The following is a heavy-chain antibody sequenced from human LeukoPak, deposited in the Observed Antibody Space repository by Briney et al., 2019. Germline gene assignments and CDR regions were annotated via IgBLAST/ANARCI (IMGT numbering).Heavy chain of an antibody. CDR1: GGSISSYY. CDR3: ARGSFRWFDP. V-gene: IGHV4-59*12. J-gene: IGHJ5*02. Sequence: PSETLSLTCTVSGGSISSYYWSWIRQPPGKGLEWIGYIYYSGSTNYNPSLKSRVTISVDTSKNQFSLKLSSVTAADTAVYYCARGSFRWFDPWGQGTLVTVSS. CDR2: IYYSGST. D-gene: IGHD3-10*01.